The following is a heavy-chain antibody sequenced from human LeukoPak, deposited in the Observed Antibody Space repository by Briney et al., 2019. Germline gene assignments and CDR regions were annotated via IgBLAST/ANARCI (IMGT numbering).Heavy chain of an antibody. J-gene: IGHJ5*02. CDR2: IYYSGST. CDR3: ARTICSGYDCDWFDP. D-gene: IGHD5-12*01. Sequence: SETLSLTCTVSGGSISSYYWSWIRQPPGKGLEWIGYIYYSGSTNYNPSLKSRVTISVDTSKNQFSLKLSSVTAADTAVYYCARTICSGYDCDWFDPWGQGTLVTVSS. V-gene: IGHV4-59*01. CDR1: GGSISSYY.